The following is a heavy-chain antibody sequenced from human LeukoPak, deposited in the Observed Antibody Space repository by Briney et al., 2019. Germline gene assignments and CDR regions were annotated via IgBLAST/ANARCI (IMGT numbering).Heavy chain of an antibody. J-gene: IGHJ4*02. V-gene: IGHV4-39*01. CDR2: IYYSGST. Sequence: SETLSLTCTVSGGSLSSSSYYWRWIRQPPGKGLEWIGSIYYSGSTYYNPSLKRRVTISVDPSKNQFSLKLSSVTAADTAVYYCARLSVAPTEIDYWGQGTLVTVSS. CDR1: GGSLSSSSYY. CDR3: ARLSVAPTEIDY.